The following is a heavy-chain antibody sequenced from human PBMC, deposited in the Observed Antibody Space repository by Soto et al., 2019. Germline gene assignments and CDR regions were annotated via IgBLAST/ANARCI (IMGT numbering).Heavy chain of an antibody. CDR2: INPNSGGT. CDR1: GYTFTGYY. D-gene: IGHD6-6*01. CDR3: ARVLARRRYYYYGMDV. Sequence: ASVKVSCKASGYTFTGYYMHWVLQAPGQGLEWMGWINPNSGGTNYAQKFQGRVTMTRDTSISTAYMELSRLRSDDTAVYYCARVLARRRYYYYGMDVWGQGTTVTVSS. V-gene: IGHV1-2*02. J-gene: IGHJ6*02.